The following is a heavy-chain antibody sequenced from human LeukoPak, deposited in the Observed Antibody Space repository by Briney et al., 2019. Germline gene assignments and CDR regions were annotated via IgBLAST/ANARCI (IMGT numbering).Heavy chain of an antibody. J-gene: IGHJ4*02. Sequence: SVKVSCNASGGTFSSYAIRLVRQAPGQGLEWMGGIIPIFGTANYAQKFQGRVTITTDESTSTAYMELSSLRSEDTAVYCCARDLEGDYYDFWRGLGYWGQGTLVSVSS. CDR1: GGTFSSYA. CDR2: IIPIFGTA. V-gene: IGHV1-69*05. CDR3: ARDLEGDYYDFWRGLGY. D-gene: IGHD3-3*01.